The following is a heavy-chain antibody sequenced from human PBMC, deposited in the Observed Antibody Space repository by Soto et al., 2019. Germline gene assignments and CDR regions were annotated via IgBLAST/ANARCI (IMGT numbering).Heavy chain of an antibody. CDR1: GLRFSAYW. V-gene: IGHV3-74*01. Sequence: GGSLRLSCAASGLRFSAYWIHWIRQAPGKGLVWVSHINNDGNSVTYADAVKGRFTISRDNSKNTVYLHMTSLRADDTAVYYCAGDSARTFDYWGHGTPVTVSS. CDR2: INNDGNSV. CDR3: AGDSARTFDY. J-gene: IGHJ4*01. D-gene: IGHD1-1*01.